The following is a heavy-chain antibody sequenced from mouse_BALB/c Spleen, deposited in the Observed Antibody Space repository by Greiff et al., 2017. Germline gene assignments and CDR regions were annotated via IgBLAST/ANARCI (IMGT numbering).Heavy chain of an antibody. Sequence: EVKLVESGGGLVQPGGSRKLSCAASGFTFSSFGMHWVRQAPEKGLEWVAYISSGCSTIYYADTVKGRFTISRDNPKNTLFLQMTSLRSEDTAMYYCARNDGRNYAMDYWGQGTSVTVSS. V-gene: IGHV5-17*02. D-gene: IGHD2-3*01. CDR1: GFTFSSFG. J-gene: IGHJ4*01. CDR2: ISSGCSTI. CDR3: ARNDGRNYAMDY.